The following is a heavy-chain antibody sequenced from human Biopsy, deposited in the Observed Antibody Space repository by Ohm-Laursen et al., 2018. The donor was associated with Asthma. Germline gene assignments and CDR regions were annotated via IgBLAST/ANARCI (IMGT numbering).Heavy chain of an antibody. CDR2: IIPMYGVP. Sequence: GASVKVSCKVSGYTVTRYAINWVRQAPGQGLEWMGGIIPMYGVPKVAQKFQGRVTITADESTSTAYMEMSSLRSEDTAVYYCARVDAIMISGDFYFYSGFDLWGQGTTVRVSS. CDR3: ARVDAIMISGDFYFYSGFDL. V-gene: IGHV1-69*13. CDR1: GYTVTRYA. D-gene: IGHD3-16*01. J-gene: IGHJ6*02.